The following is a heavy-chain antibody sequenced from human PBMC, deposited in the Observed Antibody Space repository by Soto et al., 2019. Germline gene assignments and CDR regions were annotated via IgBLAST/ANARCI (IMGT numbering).Heavy chain of an antibody. V-gene: IGHV3-33*01. CDR3: VRGGGSRSSGYYIDH. Sequence: QVQLVESGGGVVQPGRSLRLSCAASGYVFNHYGLHWVRQAPGKGLEWLTLTSYDGSNKQYADSVKGRFTISRDDSKNTVYLQMNSLRVHDTAVYYCVRGGGSRSSGYYIDHWGQGTLVTVSS. CDR1: GYVFNHYG. CDR2: TSYDGSNK. D-gene: IGHD3-10*01. J-gene: IGHJ4*02.